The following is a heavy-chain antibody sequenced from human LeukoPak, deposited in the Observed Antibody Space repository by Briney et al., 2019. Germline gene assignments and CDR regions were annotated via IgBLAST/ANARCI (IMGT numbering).Heavy chain of an antibody. D-gene: IGHD3-10*02. CDR1: GFSFSDYA. Sequence: GGSLRLSCTASGFSFSDYAMNWVRQAPGKGLEWLSFISTTGSTIYQADSVRGRFTISRDNAKNSLYLQMNSLRAEDTAVYYCAELGITMIGGVWGKGTTVTISS. CDR2: ISTTGSTI. CDR3: AELGITMIGGV. J-gene: IGHJ6*04. V-gene: IGHV3-48*03.